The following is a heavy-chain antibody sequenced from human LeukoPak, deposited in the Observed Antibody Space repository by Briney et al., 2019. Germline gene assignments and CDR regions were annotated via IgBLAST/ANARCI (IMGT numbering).Heavy chain of an antibody. CDR1: GYTFTSYA. CDR2: INTNTGDP. J-gene: IGHJ4*02. D-gene: IGHD6-6*01. CDR3: ARDQVDSSSPYSDY. V-gene: IGHV7-4-1*02. Sequence: ASVKVSCKASGYTFTSYAMNWVRQAPGQGLEWMGWINTNTGDPTYAQGSTGRFVFSLDTSVSAAYLQITSLKAEDTAVYYCARDQVDSSSPYSDYWGQGTLVTVSS.